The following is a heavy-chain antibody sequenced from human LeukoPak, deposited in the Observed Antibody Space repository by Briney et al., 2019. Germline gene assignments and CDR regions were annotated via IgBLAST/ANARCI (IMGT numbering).Heavy chain of an antibody. V-gene: IGHV3-48*01. J-gene: IGHJ4*02. D-gene: IGHD1-26*01. Sequence: GGSLRLSCAASGFTSSGYSMNWVRQAPGKGLEWISYITSSSSTIYYADSVKGRFTISRDNSKNTLYLQMGSLRAEDMAVYYCARDRAQWELLDYWGQGTLVTVSS. CDR1: GFTSSGYS. CDR3: ARDRAQWELLDY. CDR2: ITSSSSTI.